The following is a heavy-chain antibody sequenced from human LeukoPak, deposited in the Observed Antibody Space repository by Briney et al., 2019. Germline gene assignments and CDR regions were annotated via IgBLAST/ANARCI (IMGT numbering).Heavy chain of an antibody. J-gene: IGHJ4*02. V-gene: IGHV4-59*01. CDR1: GGSISSYY. CDR3: ARDHEQLGGFDY. D-gene: IGHD6-6*01. CDR2: IYYSGST. Sequence: PSETLSLTCTVSGGSISSYYWSWIRQPPGKGLEWIGYIYYSGSTNYNPSLKSRVTISLDTSKNQFSLELSSVTAADTAVYYCARDHEQLGGFDYWGQGALVTVSS.